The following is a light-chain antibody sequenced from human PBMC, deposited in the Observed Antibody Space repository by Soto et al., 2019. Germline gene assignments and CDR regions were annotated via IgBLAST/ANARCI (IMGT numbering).Light chain of an antibody. CDR2: ENN. J-gene: IGLJ1*01. V-gene: IGLV1-51*02. CDR3: GTWDSSLTGEDV. CDR1: SSNIGNKY. Sequence: QSVLAQPPSVSAAPGQKVTISCSGSSSNIGNKYVSWYQQLPGTAPKLLIYENNKRPAGIPDRFSGSKSGTSATLGITGLQTGDEADYYCGTWDSSLTGEDVFGTGTKVTAL.